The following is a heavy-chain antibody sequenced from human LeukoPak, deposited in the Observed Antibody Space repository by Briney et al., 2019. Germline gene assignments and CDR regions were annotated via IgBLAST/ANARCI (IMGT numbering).Heavy chain of an antibody. Sequence: PSETLSLTCAVFGGSFSDYYWTWIRQPPGKGLEWIGELNHGGGTNYNSSLKGRVTISVDTSRIEFSLKLTSVTAADTAVYYCARGARGYSYGPRYFDYWGQGTLVTVSS. CDR3: ARGARGYSYGPRYFDY. V-gene: IGHV4-34*01. J-gene: IGHJ4*02. CDR2: LNHGGGT. D-gene: IGHD5-18*01. CDR1: GGSFSDYY.